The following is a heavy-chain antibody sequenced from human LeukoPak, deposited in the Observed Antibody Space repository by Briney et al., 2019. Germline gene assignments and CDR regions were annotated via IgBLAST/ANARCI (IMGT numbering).Heavy chain of an antibody. D-gene: IGHD3-10*01. CDR1: GFTFSSYA. Sequence: GRSLRLSCAASGFTFSSYAMHWVRQAPGKGLEWVAVISYDGGNTYYADSVKGRFTISRDNSKNMLYLQLNSLRAEDTDVYYCARDSTYYYGSGSSGPHYFDYWGQGTLVTVSS. J-gene: IGHJ4*02. CDR2: ISYDGGNT. V-gene: IGHV3-30*01. CDR3: ARDSTYYYGSGSSGPHYFDY.